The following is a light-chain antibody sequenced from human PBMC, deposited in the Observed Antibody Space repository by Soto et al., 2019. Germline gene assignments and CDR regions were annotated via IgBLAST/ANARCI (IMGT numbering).Light chain of an antibody. CDR1: SSNIGSNY. J-gene: IGLJ3*02. Sequence: QSVLTQPPSASGTPGQRVTISCSGSSSNIGSNYVYWYQQLPGTAPKLLIFGNNQRPSGVPERFSGSKSGTSASLGISGLRSEDEADYYCAAWDDSLSDLWVFGGGTKLTVL. CDR3: AAWDDSLSDLWV. CDR2: GNN. V-gene: IGLV1-47*02.